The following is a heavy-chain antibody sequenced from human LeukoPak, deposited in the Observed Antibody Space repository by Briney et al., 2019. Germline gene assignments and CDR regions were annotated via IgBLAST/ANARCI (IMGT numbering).Heavy chain of an antibody. Sequence: GGSLRLSCAASGFTFSDYYMSWIRQAPGKGLEWVSYISSSGSIIYYGNSVKGRFTISRDNAKNSLYLQMNSLRAEDTAVYYCATLISGWSLYWGQGTLVTVSS. CDR1: GFTFSDYY. D-gene: IGHD6-19*01. CDR2: ISSSGSII. V-gene: IGHV3-11*04. J-gene: IGHJ4*02. CDR3: ATLISGWSLY.